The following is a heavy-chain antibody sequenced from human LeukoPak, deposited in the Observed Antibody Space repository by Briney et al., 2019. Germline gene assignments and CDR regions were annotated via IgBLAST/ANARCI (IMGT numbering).Heavy chain of an antibody. CDR2: INHSGST. CDR1: GGSFSGYY. V-gene: IGHV4-34*01. Sequence: SETLSLTCAVYGGSFSGYYWSWIRQPPGKGLEWIGEINHSGSTNYNPSLKSRVSISIDTSKNQFSLKLSSATAADTAVYYCATRSYSGSGSYYNSWGQGTLVTVSS. D-gene: IGHD3-10*01. CDR3: ATRSYSGSGSYYNS. J-gene: IGHJ4*02.